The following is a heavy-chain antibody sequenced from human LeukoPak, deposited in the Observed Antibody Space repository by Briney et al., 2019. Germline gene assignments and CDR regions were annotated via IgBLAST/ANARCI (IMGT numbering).Heavy chain of an antibody. Sequence: SETLSLTCAVYGGSFSGYYWSWIRQPPGKGLEWIGEINHSGSTNYNPSLKSRVTISVDTSKNQFSLKLSSVTAADTAAYYCARGRRYCSSTSCYRVGSRFDPWGQGTLVTVSS. CDR3: ARGRRYCSSTSCYRVGSRFDP. CDR1: GGSFSGYY. CDR2: INHSGST. V-gene: IGHV4-34*01. J-gene: IGHJ5*02. D-gene: IGHD2-2*02.